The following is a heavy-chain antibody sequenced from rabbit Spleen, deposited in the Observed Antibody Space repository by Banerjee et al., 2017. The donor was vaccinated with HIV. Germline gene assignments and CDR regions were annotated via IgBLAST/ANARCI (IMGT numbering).Heavy chain of an antibody. D-gene: IGHD1-1*01. Sequence: EESGGDLVKPGASLTLTCTTSGFSFSSSYYMCWVRQAPGKGLEWIACIDTGSSGFTYFATWAKGRFTCSKTSSTTVTLQMTRLTAADTATYFCARDTSSSFSSYGMDLWGPGTLVTVS. J-gene: IGHJ6*01. V-gene: IGHV1S40*01. CDR1: GFSFSSSYY. CDR2: IDTGSSGFT. CDR3: ARDTSSSFSSYGMDL.